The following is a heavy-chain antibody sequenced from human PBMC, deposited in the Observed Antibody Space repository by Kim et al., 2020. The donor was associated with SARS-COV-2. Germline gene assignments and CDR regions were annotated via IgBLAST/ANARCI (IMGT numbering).Heavy chain of an antibody. CDR1: GGSFSGFQ. Sequence: SETLSLTCAVYGGSFSGFQWTWIRQTPGKGLEWIGEINHSGSTNYNPSLKSRVSMSVDTSKNQSSLRLTSVTAADTAVYYCARGAPGHWGQGTLVTVSS. CDR3: ARGAPGH. CDR2: INHSGST. V-gene: IGHV4-34*01. J-gene: IGHJ1*01.